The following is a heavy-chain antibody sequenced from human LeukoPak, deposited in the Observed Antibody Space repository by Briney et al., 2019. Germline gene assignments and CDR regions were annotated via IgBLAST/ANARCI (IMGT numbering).Heavy chain of an antibody. D-gene: IGHD1-26*01. Sequence: GGSLRDSCAASGFTFSRHAMSWVRQVPGKGLECVSAISGGGYTYYADSVKGRFTTSRDNSKNTLYLQMNSLRVEDTAVYYCTREPGVVGAVSFFDYGGPGSLVSVSS. CDR1: GFTFSRHA. CDR3: TREPGVVGAVSFFDY. CDR2: ISGGGYT. J-gene: IGHJ4*02. V-gene: IGHV3-23*01.